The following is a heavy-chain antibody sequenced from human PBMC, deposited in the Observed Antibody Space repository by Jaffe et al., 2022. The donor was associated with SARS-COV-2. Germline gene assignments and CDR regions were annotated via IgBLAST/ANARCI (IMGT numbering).Heavy chain of an antibody. CDR1: GFIFSSYA. V-gene: IGHV3-48*01. J-gene: IGHJ4*02. CDR2: ISSTSGST. CDR3: TRDGR. Sequence: EVQLVESGGGLVQPGGSLRLSCAASGFIFSSYAMNWVRQAPSKGLEWVSYISSTSGSTFYADSVKGRFTVSRDNAKNSLYLQMNSLRVEDTGVYYCTRDGRWGQGTLVTVSS.